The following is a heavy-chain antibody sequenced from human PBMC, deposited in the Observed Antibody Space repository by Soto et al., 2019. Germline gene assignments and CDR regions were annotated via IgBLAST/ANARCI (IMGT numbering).Heavy chain of an antibody. CDR1: GGSFSGYY. J-gene: IGHJ6*02. D-gene: IGHD3-3*01. Sequence: PSETLSLTCAVYGGSFSGYYWSWIRQPPWKGLEWIGEINHSGSTNYNPSLKSRVTISVDTSKNQFSLKLSPVPAAATAVYYCARKGILGYYDFWSGYSQTSYYYYGMEVWGLGTTVPV. CDR3: ARKGILGYYDFWSGYSQTSYYYYGMEV. CDR2: INHSGST. V-gene: IGHV4-34*01.